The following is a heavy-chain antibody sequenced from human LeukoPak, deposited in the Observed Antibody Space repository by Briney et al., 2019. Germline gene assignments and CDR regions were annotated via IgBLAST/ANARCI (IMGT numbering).Heavy chain of an antibody. CDR2: INHSGST. D-gene: IGHD5-18*01. J-gene: IGHJ4*02. Sequence: SETLSLTCAVYGGSFSGYYWSWIRQPPGKGLEWIGEINHSGSTNYNPSLKSRVTISVDTSKNQFSLKMSSVTAADTAVYYCAGTRGYSYGRLGYWGQGTLVTVSS. V-gene: IGHV4-34*01. CDR1: GGSFSGYY. CDR3: AGTRGYSYGRLGY.